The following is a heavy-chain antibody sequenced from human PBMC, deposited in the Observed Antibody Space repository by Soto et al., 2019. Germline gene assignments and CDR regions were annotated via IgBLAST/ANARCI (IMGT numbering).Heavy chain of an antibody. D-gene: IGHD2-21*02. CDR1: GFTFSSYW. V-gene: IGHV3-7*01. J-gene: IGHJ1*01. CDR2: IKQDGSEK. CDR3: ASRVVTAIAAVKAEYFQH. Sequence: EVQLVESGGGLVQPGGSLRLSCAASGFTFSSYWMSWVRQAPGKGLEWVANIKQDGSEKYYVDSVKGRFTISRDNAKNSLYLQMNSLRAEDTAVYYCASRVVTAIAAVKAEYFQHWGQGTLVTVSS.